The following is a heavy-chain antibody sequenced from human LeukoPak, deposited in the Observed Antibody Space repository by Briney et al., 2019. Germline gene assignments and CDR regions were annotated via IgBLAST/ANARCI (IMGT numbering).Heavy chain of an antibody. CDR3: ARDVGGWLQFAL. CDR1: VHSKSRYY. CDR2: MSYSGST. J-gene: IGHJ4*02. D-gene: IGHD5-24*01. V-gene: IGHV4-59*01. Sequence: SETQSLTCTVWVHSKSRYYEIGPRHPPGKGLEWIGYMSYSGSTNYYPYLKCRVTMSLDRYQNQFSLKVSSVIAADTGVYYCARDVGGWLQFALWGQGTLVAVPS.